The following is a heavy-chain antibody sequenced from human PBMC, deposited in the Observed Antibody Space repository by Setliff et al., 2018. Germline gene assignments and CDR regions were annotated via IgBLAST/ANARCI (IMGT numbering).Heavy chain of an antibody. CDR1: GGSISSSSYY. D-gene: IGHD3-10*01. Sequence: SETLSLTCTVPGGSISSSSYYWGWIRQPPGKGLEWIGTIYYSGSTYYNPSLKSRVTISVDTSKNQFSLKLSSVTAADTAVFYCARHGSGTYSPFYFDYWGQGTLVTVSS. CDR3: ARHGSGTYSPFYFDY. CDR2: IYYSGST. J-gene: IGHJ4*02. V-gene: IGHV4-39*01.